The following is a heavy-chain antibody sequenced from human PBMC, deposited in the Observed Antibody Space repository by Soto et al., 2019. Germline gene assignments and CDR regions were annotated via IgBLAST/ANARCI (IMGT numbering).Heavy chain of an antibody. V-gene: IGHV4-61*01. D-gene: IGHD1-26*01. CDR3: ARDRWVGVDYYYYGMDV. CDR1: GGSVSSGSYY. Sequence: SETLSLTCTVSGGSVSSGSYYWSWIRQPPGKGLEWIGYIYYSGSTNYNPSLKSRVTISVDTSKNQFSLKLSSVTAADTAVYYCARDRWVGVDYYYYGMDVWGQGTTVTVSS. CDR2: IYYSGST. J-gene: IGHJ6*02.